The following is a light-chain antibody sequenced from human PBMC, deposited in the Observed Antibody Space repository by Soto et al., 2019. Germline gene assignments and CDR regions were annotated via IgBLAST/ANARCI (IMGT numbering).Light chain of an antibody. CDR3: QQHDTSLTWT. J-gene: IGKJ1*01. CDR1: QSIGSNY. Sequence: EIVLTQSQGTLSFSPLEAACLXFRTVQSIGSNYLAWYQQKPGQAPRLLIYGASKRATGIPDRFSGSGSGAEFTLTISRLEPEDFALYYCQQHDTSLTWTFGQGTKVDIK. V-gene: IGKV3-20*01. CDR2: GAS.